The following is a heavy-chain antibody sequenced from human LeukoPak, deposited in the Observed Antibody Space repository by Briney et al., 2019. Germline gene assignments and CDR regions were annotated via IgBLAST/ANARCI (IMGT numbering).Heavy chain of an antibody. CDR2: TYHRSKWYH. J-gene: IGHJ5*02. CDR3: ARDVNCAFTRSWFDP. D-gene: IGHD1-20*01. Sequence: SQTLSLTCAISGDSVSSNNAAWVWIRQSPSRGLEWLGRTYHRSKWYHDYAVSVKSRISFNPDTSKNQFFLQLNSVTPENTAVYYCARDVNCAFTRSWFDPWGQGTRVTVS. V-gene: IGHV6-1*01. CDR1: GDSVSSNNAA.